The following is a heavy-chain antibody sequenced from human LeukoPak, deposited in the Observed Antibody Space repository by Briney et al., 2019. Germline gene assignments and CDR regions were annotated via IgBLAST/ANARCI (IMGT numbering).Heavy chain of an antibody. J-gene: IGHJ4*02. CDR1: GFTFSGYY. CDR2: ISHDSTYT. CDR3: VRETYGYFDY. V-gene: IGHV3-11*05. D-gene: IGHD2-21*01. Sequence: PRGSLRLSCAASGFTFSGYYMGWVRQAPGKGLEWVSFISHDSTYTGYADSVKGRSAIFRDNPRNTLYLQLNSLRAEDTAVYYCVRETYGYFDYWGQRILVADSS.